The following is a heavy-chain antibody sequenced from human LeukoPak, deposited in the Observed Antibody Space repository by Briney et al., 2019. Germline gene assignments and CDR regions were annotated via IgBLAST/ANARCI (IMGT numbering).Heavy chain of an antibody. CDR2: IYTSGTT. CDR3: ARESSSGWDYFDY. CDR1: GGSINGHY. V-gene: IGHV4-4*07. J-gene: IGHJ4*02. Sequence: SETLSLTCTVSGGSINGHYCSWIRQPAGKGLEWIGHIYTSGTTNYNPSLKSRVTMSVDTSKNQFSLKLSSVTAADTAVYYCARESSSGWDYFDYWGQGTLVTVSS. D-gene: IGHD6-19*01.